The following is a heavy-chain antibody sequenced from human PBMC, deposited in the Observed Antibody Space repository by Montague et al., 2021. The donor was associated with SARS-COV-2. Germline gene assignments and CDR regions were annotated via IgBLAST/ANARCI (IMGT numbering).Heavy chain of an antibody. Sequence: CAISGDRVSHTAAASNWIRQSPSRGLEWLGRTYYRSEWHTDYAVSVEVWLAIDADTSKNQFSLQLHSVTPEDSAVYYCVSGWTLFDWGQGTLVTVSS. V-gene: IGHV6-1*03. CDR1: GDRVSHTAAA. D-gene: IGHD6-19*01. CDR2: TYYRSEWHT. CDR3: VSGWTLFD. J-gene: IGHJ4*02.